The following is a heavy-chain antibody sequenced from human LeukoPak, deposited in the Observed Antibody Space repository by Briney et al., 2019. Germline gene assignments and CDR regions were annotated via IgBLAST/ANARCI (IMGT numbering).Heavy chain of an antibody. J-gene: IGHJ4*02. D-gene: IGHD6-6*01. Sequence: PSQTLSLTCTVSGGSISSGGYYWSWIRQHPGKVLEWIGYIYYSGSTYYNPSLKSRVTISVDTSKNQFSLKLSSVTAADTAVYYCARAPSSSPINYFDYWGQGTLVTVSS. CDR3: ARAPSSSPINYFDY. CDR1: GGSISSGGYY. V-gene: IGHV4-31*03. CDR2: IYYSGST.